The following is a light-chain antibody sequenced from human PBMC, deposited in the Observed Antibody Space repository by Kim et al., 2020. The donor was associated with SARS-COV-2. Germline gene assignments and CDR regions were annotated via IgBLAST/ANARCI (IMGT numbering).Light chain of an antibody. V-gene: IGKV3-20*01. CDR2: GAS. J-gene: IGKJ4*01. Sequence: EIVLTQSPATLSLSPGERATLSCRVSQSVSSNYLAWYQQKPGQAPRLLIYGASSRATGIPDRFSGSGSGTDFTLTINRLEPEDFAVYYCQQFGSSLLTFGGGTKLEI. CDR1: QSVSSNY. CDR3: QQFGSSLLT.